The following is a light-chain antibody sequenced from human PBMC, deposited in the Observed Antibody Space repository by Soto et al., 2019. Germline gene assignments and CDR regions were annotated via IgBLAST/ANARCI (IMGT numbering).Light chain of an antibody. Sequence: EIVLTQSPATLSLSPGERATLSCRASQSVSSYLAWYQQKPGQAPRLLIYDASNKATGIPARFSGSGSGTDFTLTSSSLEHEDFAFYYCQQRSNWYTFGQGTKLEIK. J-gene: IGKJ2*01. CDR2: DAS. V-gene: IGKV3-11*01. CDR1: QSVSSY. CDR3: QQRSNWYT.